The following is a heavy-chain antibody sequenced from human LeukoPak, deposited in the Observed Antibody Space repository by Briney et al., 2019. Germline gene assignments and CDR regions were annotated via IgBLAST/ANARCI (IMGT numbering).Heavy chain of an antibody. CDR3: ARGVQYCSSTSCHRGMDV. V-gene: IGHV4-30-2*01. Sequence: SETLSLTCAVSGGSISSGGYSWSWIRQPPGKGLEWIGYIYHSGSTYYNPSLKSRVTISVDRSKNQFSLKLSSVTAADTAVYYCARGVQYCSSTSCHRGMDVWGQGTTVTVSS. J-gene: IGHJ6*02. CDR1: GGSISSGGYS. D-gene: IGHD2-2*01. CDR2: IYHSGST.